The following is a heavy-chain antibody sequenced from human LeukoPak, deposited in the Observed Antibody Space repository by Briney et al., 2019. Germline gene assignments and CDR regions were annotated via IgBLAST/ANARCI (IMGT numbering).Heavy chain of an antibody. CDR2: IKQDGSEK. D-gene: IGHD2-15*01. CDR3: ARVMVAATNWFDP. Sequence: GSLRLSCAASGFTFSSYWMCWVRQAPGKGLEWVANIKQDGSEKYYVDSVKGRFTISRDNAKNSLYLQMNSLRAEDTAVYYCARVMVAATNWFDPWGQGTLVTVSS. CDR1: GFTFSSYW. V-gene: IGHV3-7*01. J-gene: IGHJ5*02.